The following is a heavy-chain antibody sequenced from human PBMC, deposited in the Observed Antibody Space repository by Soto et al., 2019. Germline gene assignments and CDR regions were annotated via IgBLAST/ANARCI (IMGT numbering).Heavy chain of an antibody. D-gene: IGHD3-22*01. CDR1: GFSISSGYF. CDR2: IYHSWTT. V-gene: IGHV4-38-2*02. Sequence: SETLSLTCAVSGFSISSGYFWGWIRQPPGKGPEWLGSIYHSWTTYYNPSVKGRVTISVDTSKNQFSLKMSSVTAADTAVYYCARDSSGYYLFDPWGQGTLVTVFS. CDR3: ARDSSGYYLFDP. J-gene: IGHJ5*02.